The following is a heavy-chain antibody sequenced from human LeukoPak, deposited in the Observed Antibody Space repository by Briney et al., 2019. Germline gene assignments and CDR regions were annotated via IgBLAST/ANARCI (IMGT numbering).Heavy chain of an antibody. Sequence: PSQTLSLTCTVSGGSISSGSYYWSWIRQPAGKGLEWIGRIYTSGSTNYNPSLKSRVTISVDTSKNQFSLKLSSVTAADTAVYYCARDHIVVVPAARPDYYYMDVWGKGTTVTVSS. V-gene: IGHV4-61*02. CDR3: ARDHIVVVPAARPDYYYMDV. J-gene: IGHJ6*03. D-gene: IGHD2-2*01. CDR2: IYTSGST. CDR1: GGSISSGSYY.